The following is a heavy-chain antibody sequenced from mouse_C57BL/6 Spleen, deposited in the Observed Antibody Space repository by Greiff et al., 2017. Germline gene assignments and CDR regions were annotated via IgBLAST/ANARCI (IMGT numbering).Heavy chain of an antibody. J-gene: IGHJ3*01. V-gene: IGHV1-85*01. CDR3: ARGDYCGSSPWFAY. CDR2: IYPRDGST. CDR1: GYTFTSYD. D-gene: IGHD1-1*01. Sequence: VQVVESGPELVKPGASVKLSCKASGYTFTSYDINWVKQRPGQGLEWIGWIYPRDGSTKYNEKFKGKATLTVDTSSSTAYMELHSLTSEDSAVYVCARGDYCGSSPWFAYWGQGTLVTVSA.